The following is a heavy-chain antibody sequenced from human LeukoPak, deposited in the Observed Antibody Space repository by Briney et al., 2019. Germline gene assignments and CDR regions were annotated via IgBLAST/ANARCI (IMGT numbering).Heavy chain of an antibody. CDR2: IYSGDST. J-gene: IGHJ4*02. V-gene: IGHV3-53*01. D-gene: IGHD2-2*01. CDR1: GFTVSSNY. CDR3: ARTKSTLWPAAISDY. Sequence: GGSLRLSCAASGFTVSSNYMSWVRQAPGKGLEWVSVIYSGDSTYYADSVKGRFTISRDNSKNTLYLQMNSLRAEDTAVYYCARTKSTLWPAAISDYWGQGTLVTVSS.